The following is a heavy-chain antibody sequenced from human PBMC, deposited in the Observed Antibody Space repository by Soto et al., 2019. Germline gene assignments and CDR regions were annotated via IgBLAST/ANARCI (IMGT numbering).Heavy chain of an antibody. CDR3: PRAAGWFDP. V-gene: IGHV3-11*01. Sequence: GGSLRLSCAASGFTFSDYSMSWIRQAPGKGLEWVSYISSSGNTIYYADSVKGRFTISRDNAKNSLHLQMNSLRAEDTAVYYCPRAAGWFDPWGQGTLVTVSS. CDR1: GFTFSDYS. J-gene: IGHJ5*02. CDR2: ISSSGNTI.